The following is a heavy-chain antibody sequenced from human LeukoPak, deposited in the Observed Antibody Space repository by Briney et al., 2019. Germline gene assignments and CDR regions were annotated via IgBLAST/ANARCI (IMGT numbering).Heavy chain of an antibody. J-gene: IGHJ4*02. CDR1: GGSISSYY. CDR3: ARSVPGYCSSTSCYSIDFDY. CDR2: IYYSGST. D-gene: IGHD2-2*03. V-gene: IGHV4-59*01. Sequence: SETLSLTCTVSGGSISSYYWSWIRQPPGKGLEWIGYIYYSGSTNYNPSLKSRVTISVDTSKNRFSLKLSSVAAADTAVYYCARSVPGYCSSTSCYSIDFDYWGQGTLVTLSS.